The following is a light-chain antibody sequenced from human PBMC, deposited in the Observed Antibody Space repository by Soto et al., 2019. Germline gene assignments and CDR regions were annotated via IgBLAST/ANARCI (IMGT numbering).Light chain of an antibody. CDR3: SSYAGSGWV. CDR2: EVS. J-gene: IGLJ3*02. V-gene: IGLV2-8*01. CDR1: SSDVGGYNY. Sequence: QSVLTQPPSASGSPGQSVTISCTGTSSDVGGYNYVSWYQQHPGKAPKLMIYEVSKRPSGVPDRFSGSKSGNTASLTVSGLQAEDEADYYCSSYAGSGWVFGGGTKLTVL.